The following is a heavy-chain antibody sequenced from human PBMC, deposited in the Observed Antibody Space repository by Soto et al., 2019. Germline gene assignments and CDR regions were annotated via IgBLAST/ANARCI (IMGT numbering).Heavy chain of an antibody. CDR3: ASTGNYDFWSGYYEYYFDY. D-gene: IGHD3-3*01. Sequence: SETLSLTCTVSCGSISSSSYYWGWIRQPPGKGLEWIGSIYYSGSPYYNPSLKSRVTISVDTSKNQFSLKLSSVTAADTAVYYCASTGNYDFWSGYYEYYFDYWGQGTLVTVSS. CDR1: CGSISSSSYY. CDR2: IYYSGSP. V-gene: IGHV4-39*01. J-gene: IGHJ4*02.